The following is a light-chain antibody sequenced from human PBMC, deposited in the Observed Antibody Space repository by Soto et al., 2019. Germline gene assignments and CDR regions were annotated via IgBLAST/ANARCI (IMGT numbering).Light chain of an antibody. V-gene: IGLV2-8*01. CDR2: EVS. J-gene: IGLJ1*01. CDR1: SNDFGGYNY. Sequence: QSALTQPPSASGSPGQSVTISCTGTSNDFGGYNYVSWYQQHPGKAPKLIIFEVSERPSGVPDRFSGSKSGSTASLTVSGLQDEDEADYYCSSYGGSNYVFGTGTQLTVL. CDR3: SSYGGSNYV.